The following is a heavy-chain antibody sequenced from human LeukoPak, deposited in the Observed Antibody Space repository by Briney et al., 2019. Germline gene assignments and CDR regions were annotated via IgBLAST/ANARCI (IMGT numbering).Heavy chain of an antibody. V-gene: IGHV3-30*18. CDR1: GFTFSSYG. J-gene: IGHJ6*02. CDR3: AKDLVAVAGSYYYGMDV. D-gene: IGHD6-19*01. CDR2: ISHYGSNK. Sequence: PGGSLRLSCAASGFTFSSYGMHWVRQAPGKGLEWVAVISHYGSNKYYADSVKGRFTISRDNSKNTLYLQMNSLRAEDTAVYYCAKDLVAVAGSYYYGMDVWGQGTTVTVS.